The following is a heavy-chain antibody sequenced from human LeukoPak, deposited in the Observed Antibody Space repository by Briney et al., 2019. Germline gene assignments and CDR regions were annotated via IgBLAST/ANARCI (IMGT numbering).Heavy chain of an antibody. CDR3: ARALLIKGDAFDI. CDR1: GGSINRGGYS. CDR2: IYHSGST. D-gene: IGHD2-15*01. V-gene: IGHV4-30-2*01. Sequence: SQTLSLTCAVSGGSINRGGYSGSWIRQPPGKGLEWIGYIYHSGSTYYNPSLKSRVTISVDRSKNQFSLKLSSVTAADTAVYYCARALLIKGDAFDIWGQGTMVTVSS. J-gene: IGHJ3*02.